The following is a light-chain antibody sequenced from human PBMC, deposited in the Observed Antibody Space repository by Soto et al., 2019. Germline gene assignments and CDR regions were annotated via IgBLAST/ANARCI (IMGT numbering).Light chain of an antibody. V-gene: IGLV2-23*01. CDR3: CAYVSSNTFL. Sequence: QSALTQPASVSGSHGRSITISCTGTSSDVGGYDLVSWYQQHPGKAPKLIIYEGSKRPSGISNRFSGSKSGNTASLIISGLQGDDEGDYYCCAYVSSNTFLFGGGTKLTVL. CDR1: SSDVGGYDL. CDR2: EGS. J-gene: IGLJ3*02.